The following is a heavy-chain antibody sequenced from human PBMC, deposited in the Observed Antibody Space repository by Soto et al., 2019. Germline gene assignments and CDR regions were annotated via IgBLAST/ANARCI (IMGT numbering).Heavy chain of an antibody. CDR3: AKVPSGGWLRLLGRFDY. V-gene: IGHV3-23*01. CDR2: ISGSGGST. J-gene: IGHJ4*02. CDR1: GFTFSSYA. D-gene: IGHD5-12*01. Sequence: PGGSLRLSCAASGFTFSSYAMSWVRQAPGKGLEWVSAISGSGGSTYYADSVKGRFTISRDNSKNTLYLQMNSLRAEDTAVYYCAKVPSGGWLRLLGRFDYWGQGTLVTVSS.